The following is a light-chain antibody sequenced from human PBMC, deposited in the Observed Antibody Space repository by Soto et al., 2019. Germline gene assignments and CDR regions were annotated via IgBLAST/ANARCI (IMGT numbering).Light chain of an antibody. CDR2: AAS. V-gene: IGKV3D-15*01. CDR1: QSVSSS. CDR3: QQYNDWPRT. Sequence: DIEMAQSPGTLSLSPGERATLSCRASQSVSSSSLAWYQQKPGQAPRLLIYAASSRATGIPPRFSGSASGTEFTLTISSLQSEDFGVYYCQQYNDWPRTFGQGTQLEIK. J-gene: IGKJ5*01.